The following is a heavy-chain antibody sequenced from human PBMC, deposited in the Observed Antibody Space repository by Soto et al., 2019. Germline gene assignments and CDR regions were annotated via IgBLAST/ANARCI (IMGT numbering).Heavy chain of an antibody. CDR2: IYYTGSS. CDR3: ALSGLAERRASDWFDP. CDR1: GDSMNWNNFY. J-gene: IGHJ5*02. D-gene: IGHD1-1*01. V-gene: IGHV4-39*01. Sequence: TSETLSLTCTVSGDSMNWNNFYCAWIRQPPGKGLEWIGNIYYTGSSYFNPSLTGRVTMSVDMSKNQVSLKVKSVTAADTAVYFCALSGLAERRASDWFDPWGQGTLVTVSS.